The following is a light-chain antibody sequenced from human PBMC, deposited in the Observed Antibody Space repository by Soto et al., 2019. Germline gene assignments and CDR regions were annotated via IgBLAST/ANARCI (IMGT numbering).Light chain of an antibody. CDR1: PSVSGSN. J-gene: IGKJ4*01. V-gene: IGKV3D-20*02. Sequence: ELVLTQSPGTLSLSPGERATLSCRARPSVSGSNLAWYQQKPGQAPRLVIYGASSSATGFPDRFSGRGSGTDFTVTIIRLEPAECAVYYCPHRAVWPPTFGVGTTVAIK. CDR3: PHRAVWPPT. CDR2: GAS.